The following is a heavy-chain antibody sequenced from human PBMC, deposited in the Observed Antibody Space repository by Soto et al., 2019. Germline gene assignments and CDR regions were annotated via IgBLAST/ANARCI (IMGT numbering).Heavy chain of an antibody. CDR3: ARDFKGVINY. CDR1: GGSVSSGSYY. J-gene: IGHJ4*02. V-gene: IGHV4-61*01. Sequence: SETLSLTCTVSGGSVSSGSYYWSWIRQPPGKGLEWIGYIYYSGSTNYNPSLKSRVTISVDTSKNQFSLKLSSVTAADTAVYYCARDFKGVINYSGQGTLVTVSS. CDR2: IYYSGST. D-gene: IGHD3-10*01.